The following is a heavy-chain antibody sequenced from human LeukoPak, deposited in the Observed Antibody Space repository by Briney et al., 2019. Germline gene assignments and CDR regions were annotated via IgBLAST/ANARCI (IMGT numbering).Heavy chain of an antibody. Sequence: PSETLSLTCTVSGGSISSGSYYWGWFRQPPGKGLEWIGSVSYSGSTYYNPSLKSRVTISVDTSKNQFSLKVSSVTAADTALFYCARLPFSSYDPGAYWGQGTLVTVSS. J-gene: IGHJ4*02. CDR1: GGSISSGSYY. CDR2: VSYSGST. V-gene: IGHV4-39*01. D-gene: IGHD5-12*01. CDR3: ARLPFSSYDPGAY.